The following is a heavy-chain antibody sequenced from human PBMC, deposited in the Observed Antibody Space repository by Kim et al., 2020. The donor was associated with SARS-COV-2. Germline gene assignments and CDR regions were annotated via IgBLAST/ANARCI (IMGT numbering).Heavy chain of an antibody. CDR3: ARXPATPRPDYFDY. CDR2: LSSGSDYI. Sequence: GGSLRLSCSASGFSFRTYTMNWVRQAPGKGLEWVSSLSSGSDYIYYADSVRGXFTVSRDNAQNSLDLQMNSLRAEDTAVYFCARXPATPRPDYFDYWGQG. V-gene: IGHV3-21*01. D-gene: IGHD5-12*01. CDR1: GFSFRTYT. J-gene: IGHJ4*02.